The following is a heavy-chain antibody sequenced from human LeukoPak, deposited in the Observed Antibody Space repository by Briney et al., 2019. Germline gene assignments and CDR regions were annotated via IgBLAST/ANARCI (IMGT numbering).Heavy chain of an antibody. D-gene: IGHD3-10*01. CDR2: INHSGST. CDR3: ARGRMVRGVIPLYYFDY. Sequence: PSETLSLTCAVHGESFSGYYWSWIRQPPGKGLEWIGEINHSGSTNYNPSLKSRVTLSVDTSQNQFSLKLSSVTAADTAVYYCARGRMVRGVIPLYYFDYWGQGTLVTVSS. J-gene: IGHJ4*02. CDR1: GESFSGYY. V-gene: IGHV4-34*01.